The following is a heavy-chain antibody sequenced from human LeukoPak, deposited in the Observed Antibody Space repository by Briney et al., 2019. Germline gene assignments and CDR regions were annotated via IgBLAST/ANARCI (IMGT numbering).Heavy chain of an antibody. CDR1: GFTFSSYA. D-gene: IGHD3-10*01. V-gene: IGHV3-23*01. Sequence: GGSLRLSCAASGFTFSSYAMSWVRQAPGKGLEWVSAISGSGGSTYYADSVKGRFTISRDNSKNTLYLQMNSLRAEDTAVYYCAKVTFGELLSWYYFDYWGQGTLVTVSS. CDR3: AKVTFGELLSWYYFDY. J-gene: IGHJ4*02. CDR2: ISGSGGST.